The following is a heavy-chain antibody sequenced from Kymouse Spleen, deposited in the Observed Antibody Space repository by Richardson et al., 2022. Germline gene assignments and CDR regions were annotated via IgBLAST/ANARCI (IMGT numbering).Heavy chain of an antibody. CDR1: GGSISSGGYY. V-gene: IGHV4-31*03. CDR2: IYYSGST. J-gene: IGHJ6*02. Sequence: QVQLQESGPGLVKPSQTLSLTCTVSGGSISSGGYYWSWIRQHPGKGLEWIGYIYYSGSTYYNPSLKSRVTISVDTSKNQFSLKLSSVTAADTAVYYCARGGYYGSGSYPLYYYYYGMDVWGQGTTVTVSS. CDR3: ARGGYYGSGSYPLYYYYYGMDV. D-gene: IGHD3-10*01.